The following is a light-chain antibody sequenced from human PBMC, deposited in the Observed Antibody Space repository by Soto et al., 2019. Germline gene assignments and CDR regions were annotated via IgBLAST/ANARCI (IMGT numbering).Light chain of an antibody. CDR3: QQRSKVGFT. CDR2: DAS. CDR1: QSVSSY. J-gene: IGKJ3*01. V-gene: IGKV3-11*01. Sequence: EIVLTQSPATLSLSPGERATLSCRASQSVSSYLAWYQQKPGQAPRLLIYDASNRATGIPARFSGSGSGTDFTLTISRLEPEDFAVYYCQQRSKVGFTFGPGTKVDIK.